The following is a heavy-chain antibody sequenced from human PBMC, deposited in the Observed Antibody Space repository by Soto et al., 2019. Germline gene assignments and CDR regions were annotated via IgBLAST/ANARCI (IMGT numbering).Heavy chain of an antibody. CDR2: ISYDGSSK. CDR3: ARGLIWHSGTYMYNYGMEV. J-gene: IGHJ6*02. CDR1: GFTFSNYA. V-gene: IGHV3-30-3*01. D-gene: IGHD1-26*01. Sequence: QVHLVESGGGVVQPGKSLRLSCAASGFTFSNYAMHWVRQAPGKGLEWVAVISYDGSSKYYTDSVKGRFTIARDNSKNTLYLQMNSLRGEDTAVFSCARGLIWHSGTYMYNYGMEVCGQGTTVSVSS.